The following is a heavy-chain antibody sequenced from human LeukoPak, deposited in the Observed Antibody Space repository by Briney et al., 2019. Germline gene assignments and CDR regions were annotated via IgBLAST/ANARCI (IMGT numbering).Heavy chain of an antibody. D-gene: IGHD1-14*01. CDR2: ISAYNGNT. CDR3: ARSTITWALYGMDV. V-gene: IGHV1-18*01. J-gene: IGHJ6*02. CDR1: GYTFTSYG. Sequence: ASVKVSCKASGYTFTSYGISWVRQAPGQGLEWMGWISAYNGNTNYAQKLQGRVTMTTDTSTSTAYMELRSLRSEDTAVYYCARSTITWALYGMDVWGQGTTVTVSS.